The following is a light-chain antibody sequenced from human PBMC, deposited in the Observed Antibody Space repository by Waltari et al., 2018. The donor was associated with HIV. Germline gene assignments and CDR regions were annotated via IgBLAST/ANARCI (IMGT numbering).Light chain of an antibody. CDR1: KLGNRF. J-gene: IGLJ1*01. CDR3: QAWDSNTFV. Sequence: DLSQPASVSVSPGQTATVTCSGDKLGNRFVCLYRQKSGQSPELIIYQDSRRPSGISDRFSGSTSGNKATLTIRGTQSIDEGDYYCQAWDSNTFVFGSGTRVTVL. V-gene: IGLV3-1*01. CDR2: QDS.